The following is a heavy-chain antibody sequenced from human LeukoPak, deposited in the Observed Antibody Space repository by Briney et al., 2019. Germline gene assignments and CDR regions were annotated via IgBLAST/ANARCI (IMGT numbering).Heavy chain of an antibody. D-gene: IGHD4-17*01. CDR1: GGSISSGGNY. Sequence: SETLSLSCTVSGGSISSGGNYWSWIRQHPGKGLEWIGFIYYSGSTYYNPSLKSRVTISVDTSKNQFPLKLSSVTAADTAVYYCARDGLHDYGDYDGVFDYWGQGTLVTVSS. V-gene: IGHV4-31*03. CDR3: ARDGLHDYGDYDGVFDY. CDR2: IYYSGST. J-gene: IGHJ4*02.